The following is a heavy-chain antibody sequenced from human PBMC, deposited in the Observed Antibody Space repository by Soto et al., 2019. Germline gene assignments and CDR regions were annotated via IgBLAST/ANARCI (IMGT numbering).Heavy chain of an antibody. D-gene: IGHD5-12*01. Sequence: QVQLVESGGGVVQPGRSLRLSCAASGFIFNGYGLHWVRQAPGKGLEWVAMISYDGSSKYYADSVKDRFTISRDNSKNTMYLQMNSLRPEDTAVYYCTREGNGYKYYFDYWGQGTLVTVSS. J-gene: IGHJ4*02. CDR1: GFIFNGYG. CDR3: TREGNGYKYYFDY. CDR2: ISYDGSSK. V-gene: IGHV3-30-3*01.